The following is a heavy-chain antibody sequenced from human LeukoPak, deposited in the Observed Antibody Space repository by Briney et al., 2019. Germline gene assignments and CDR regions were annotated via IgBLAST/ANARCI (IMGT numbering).Heavy chain of an antibody. CDR3: ARDSRDLEYSSSSGLGY. Sequence: GRSLRLSCAASGFTFNSYGMHWVRQAPGKGLEWVAVLWYDGTNKYYADSVKGRFTISRDNSKNTLYLQMNSLRAEDTAVYYCARDSRDLEYSSSSGLGYWGQGTLVTVSS. V-gene: IGHV3-33*01. CDR2: LWYDGTNK. CDR1: GFTFNSYG. D-gene: IGHD6-6*01. J-gene: IGHJ4*02.